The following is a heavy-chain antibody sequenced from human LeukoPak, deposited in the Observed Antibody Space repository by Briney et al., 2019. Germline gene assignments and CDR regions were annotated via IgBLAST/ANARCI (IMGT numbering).Heavy chain of an antibody. CDR1: GGAISSAGYS. J-gene: IGHJ4*02. CDR3: ARVAKPLYYFDY. D-gene: IGHD2-15*01. Sequence: PSQTLSLTCAVSGGAISSAGYSWSWIRQPPGKGLEWIGYIYQSGSTYYNPSLKSRVTISVDRSKNQFSLKLSSVTAADTAVYYCARVAKPLYYFDYWGQGTLVTVSS. V-gene: IGHV4-30-2*01. CDR2: IYQSGST.